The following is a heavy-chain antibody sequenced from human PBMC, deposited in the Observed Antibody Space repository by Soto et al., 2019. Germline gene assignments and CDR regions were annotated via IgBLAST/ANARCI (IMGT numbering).Heavy chain of an antibody. V-gene: IGHV4-30-2*01. Sequence: QLQLQESGSGLVRPSQTLSLTCAVSGGSISSGGYSWNWIRQPPGKGLEWIGYIYHSGSTLYNPSLKSRLTKSVDNSKNQFSLKLSSLTAADTAVYYCARDHLEGNWFDPWGQGTLVTVSS. J-gene: IGHJ5*02. CDR2: IYHSGST. CDR1: GGSISSGGYS. CDR3: ARDHLEGNWFDP.